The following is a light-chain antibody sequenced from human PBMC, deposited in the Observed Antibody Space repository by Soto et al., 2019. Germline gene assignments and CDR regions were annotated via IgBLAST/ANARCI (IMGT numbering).Light chain of an antibody. CDR1: QSVSSNY. CDR2: RAS. CDR3: QQYGSSPPST. V-gene: IGKV3-20*01. Sequence: EIVLTQSPGTLSLSPGERATLSCRASQSVSSNYLAWYQQTPGQAPRLLMYRASSRATGVPDRFSGSGSGTDFTLTISRLEPEDFAVYYCQQYGSSPPSTFGGGTKVDIK. J-gene: IGKJ4*01.